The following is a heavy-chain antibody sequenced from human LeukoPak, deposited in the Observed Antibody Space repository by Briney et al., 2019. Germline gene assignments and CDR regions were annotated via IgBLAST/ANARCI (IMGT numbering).Heavy chain of an antibody. V-gene: IGHV4-59*08. CDR2: IYYSGST. CDR1: GGSISSYY. Sequence: SETLSLTCTVSGGSISSYYWSWIRQPPGKGLEWIGYIYYSGSTNYNPSLKSRVTISVDTSKNQFSLKLSSVTAADTAVYYCARTVAIAAAGFDYWGQGTLVTVSS. CDR3: ARTVAIAAAGFDY. D-gene: IGHD6-13*01. J-gene: IGHJ4*02.